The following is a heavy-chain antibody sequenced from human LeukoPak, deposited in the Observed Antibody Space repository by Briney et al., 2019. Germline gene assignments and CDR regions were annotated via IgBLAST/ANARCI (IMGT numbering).Heavy chain of an antibody. CDR1: GGTFSSYA. Sequence: SVKVSCKASGGTFSSYAISWVRQAPGQGLEWMGGIIPIFGAANYAQKFQGRVTITTDESTSTAYMELSSLRSEDTAVYYCARGMAYSSSSGGWFDPWGQGTLVTVSS. CDR3: ARGMAYSSSSGGWFDP. J-gene: IGHJ5*02. CDR2: IIPIFGAA. D-gene: IGHD6-6*01. V-gene: IGHV1-69*05.